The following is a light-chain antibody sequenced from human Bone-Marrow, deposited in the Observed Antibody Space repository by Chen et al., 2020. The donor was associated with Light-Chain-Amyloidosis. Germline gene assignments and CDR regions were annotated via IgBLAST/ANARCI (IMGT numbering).Light chain of an antibody. CDR3: MQSIQLRT. J-gene: IGKJ1*01. CDR1: QSLLYSNGVTY. Sequence: DVVMSLTPLSLFVTPGQPASICCKSNQSLLYSNGVTYLYWFLQKPGQPPQLLIYEAFNHFSGVPHKFSGSGSGTDFTLKISQVEAKDVGTYYCMQSIQLRTFGQGTKVEIK. V-gene: IGKV2D-29*01. CDR2: EAF.